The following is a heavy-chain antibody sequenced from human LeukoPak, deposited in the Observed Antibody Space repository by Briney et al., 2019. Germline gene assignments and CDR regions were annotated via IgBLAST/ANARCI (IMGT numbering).Heavy chain of an antibody. CDR3: ARENSSGCCAYYYYGMDV. Sequence: ASVKVSCKASGYTFTGYYMHWVRQAPGQGLEWMGWINPNSGGTNYAQKFQGRVTMTRDTSISTAYMELSRLRSDDTAVYCCARENSSGCCAYYYYGMDVWGQGTTVTVSS. D-gene: IGHD6-19*01. J-gene: IGHJ6*02. CDR1: GYTFTGYY. CDR2: INPNSGGT. V-gene: IGHV1-2*02.